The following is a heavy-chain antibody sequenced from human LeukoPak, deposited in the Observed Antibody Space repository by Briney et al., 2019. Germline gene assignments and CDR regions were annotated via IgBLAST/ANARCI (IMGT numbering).Heavy chain of an antibody. Sequence: SVKVSCKASGYTFTSYGISWVRQAPGQGLEWMGGIIPIFGTAKYAQKFQGRVTITADESTSTAYMELSSLRSEDTAVYYCARDSSEFRSLIPHWGQGTLVTVSS. CDR3: ARDSSEFRSLIPH. D-gene: IGHD2-21*01. J-gene: IGHJ1*01. CDR1: GYTFTSYG. V-gene: IGHV1-69*13. CDR2: IIPIFGTA.